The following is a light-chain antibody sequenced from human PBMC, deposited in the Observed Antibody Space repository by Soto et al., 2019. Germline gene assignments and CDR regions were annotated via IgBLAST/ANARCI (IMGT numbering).Light chain of an antibody. Sequence: QAVVTQPPSVSGARGQRVTISCTGSSSNIGAGYDVHWYQQLPGTAPKLLIYGNSNRPSGVPDRFSGSKSGTSASLAITGLHAEDEADYYSQSYDSSLSGYVVFGGGTKLTVL. CDR3: QSYDSSLSGYVV. J-gene: IGLJ2*01. CDR2: GNS. V-gene: IGLV1-40*01. CDR1: SSNIGAGYD.